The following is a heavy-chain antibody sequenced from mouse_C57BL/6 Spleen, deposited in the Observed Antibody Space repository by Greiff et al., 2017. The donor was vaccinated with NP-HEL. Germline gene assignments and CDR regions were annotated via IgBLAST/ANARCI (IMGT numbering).Heavy chain of an antibody. CDR1: GYTFTEYT. Sequence: VQGVESGAELVKPGASVKLSCKASGYTFTEYTIHWVKQRSGQGLEWIGWFYPGSGSIKYNEKFKDKATLTADKSSSTAYMELSRLTSEDSAVYFCARREYDYEAAWFAYWGQGTLVTVSA. CDR3: ARREYDYEAAWFAY. CDR2: FYPGSGSI. D-gene: IGHD2-4*01. J-gene: IGHJ3*01. V-gene: IGHV1-62-2*01.